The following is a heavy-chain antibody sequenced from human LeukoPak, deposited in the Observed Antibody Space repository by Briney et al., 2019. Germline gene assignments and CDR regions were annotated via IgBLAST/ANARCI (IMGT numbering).Heavy chain of an antibody. D-gene: IGHD3-22*01. CDR1: GFTFENYG. CDR3: ARDGDSSSYSWANWFDP. J-gene: IGHJ5*02. V-gene: IGHV3-20*04. CDR2: ISWNGGST. Sequence: PGGSLRLSCTASGFTFENYGMSWVRQAPGKGLEWVSGISWNGGSTDYADSVKGRFTISRYNAKNSLYLQMNSLRAEDTALYYCARDGDSSSYSWANWFDPWGPGTLVTVSS.